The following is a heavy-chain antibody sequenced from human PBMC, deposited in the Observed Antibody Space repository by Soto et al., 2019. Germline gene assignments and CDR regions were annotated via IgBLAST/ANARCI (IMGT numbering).Heavy chain of an antibody. CDR2: INHSGIT. CDR1: SGSLTDHY. CDR3: ARGKPSGYRFGPRNFFYYGMDV. D-gene: IGHD5-18*01. V-gene: IGHV4-34*01. Sequence: SETLSLTCGVFSGSLTDHYWTWIRQTPGKGLEWMGEINHSGITDYNPSLKSRVTLSLDTSKNQFSLKVTALTAADTAVYYCARGKPSGYRFGPRNFFYYGMDVWGPGTTVTVSS. J-gene: IGHJ6*02.